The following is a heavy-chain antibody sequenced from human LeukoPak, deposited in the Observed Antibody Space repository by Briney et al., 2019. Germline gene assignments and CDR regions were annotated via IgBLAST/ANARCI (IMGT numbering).Heavy chain of an antibody. CDR1: GYSISSGYY. CDR2: IYHSGST. CDR3: ARPLSMNYYDSSGYYLSWYFDL. Sequence: PSETLSLTCTVSGYSISSGYYWGWIRQPPGKGLEWIGSIYHSGSTYYNPSLKSRVTISVDTSKNQFSLKLSSVTAADTAVYYCARPLSMNYYDSSGYYLSWYFDLWGRGTLVTVSS. V-gene: IGHV4-38-2*02. D-gene: IGHD3-22*01. J-gene: IGHJ2*01.